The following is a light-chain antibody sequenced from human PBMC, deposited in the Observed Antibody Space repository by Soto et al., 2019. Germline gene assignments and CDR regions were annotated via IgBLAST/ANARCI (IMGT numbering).Light chain of an antibody. V-gene: IGKV2-28*01. Sequence: VITQSPLSLPVTFGEPASISCRSTQSLLRSNGYNYLDWYLQKPVQSPQLLIYLGSNRPSGVPDRFSGSGSGTNFTLRIARVQAEDVGIYYCMQSLQTVFTFGPGTIVDVK. J-gene: IGKJ3*01. CDR1: QSLLRSNGYNY. CDR3: MQSLQTVFT. CDR2: LGS.